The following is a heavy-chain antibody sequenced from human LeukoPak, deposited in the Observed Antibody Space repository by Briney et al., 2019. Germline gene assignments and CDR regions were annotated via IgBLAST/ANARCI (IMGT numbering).Heavy chain of an antibody. CDR3: ASQWYYYDSSGLDASDI. Sequence: SETLSLTCTVSGGSISKSSYYWGWIRQPPGKGLEWIGSIYYSGSAYYNPSLKGRVTISVDTSKSQFSLKLSSVTAADTAMYYCASQWYYYDSSGLDASDIWGQGTMVTVSS. CDR1: GGSISKSSYY. J-gene: IGHJ3*02. V-gene: IGHV4-39*01. D-gene: IGHD3-22*01. CDR2: IYYSGSA.